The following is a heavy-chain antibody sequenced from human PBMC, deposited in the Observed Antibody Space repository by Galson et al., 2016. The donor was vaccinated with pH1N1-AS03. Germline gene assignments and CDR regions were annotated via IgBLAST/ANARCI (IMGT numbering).Heavy chain of an antibody. CDR1: GFSLRTSGVG. Sequence: PALVKPTQTLTLTCTFSGFSLRTSGVGVGWIRQPPGKALEWLALIYWDDDKRYSPSLTSSLTITKDTSQNQVVLTMANMDPVDTATDYCVHRHGYYGSGRYGEVDPWVQGMLVTVSS. CDR2: IYWDDDK. J-gene: IGHJ5*02. CDR3: VHRHGYYGSGRYGEVDP. V-gene: IGHV2-5*02. D-gene: IGHD3-10*01.